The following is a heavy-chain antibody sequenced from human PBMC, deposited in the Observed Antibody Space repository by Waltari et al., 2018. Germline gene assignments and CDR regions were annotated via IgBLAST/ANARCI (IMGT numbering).Heavy chain of an antibody. J-gene: IGHJ4*02. D-gene: IGHD5-18*01. CDR2: IWYDGSNK. Sequence: QVQLVESGGGVVQPGRYLRLSCAASGFTFSSYGMHWVRQAPGKGLEWVAVIWYDGSNKYYADSVKGRFTISRDNSKNTLYLQMNSLRAEDTAVYYCAKSSYGFDYWGQGTLVTVSS. CDR1: GFTFSSYG. CDR3: AKSSYGFDY. V-gene: IGHV3-33*06.